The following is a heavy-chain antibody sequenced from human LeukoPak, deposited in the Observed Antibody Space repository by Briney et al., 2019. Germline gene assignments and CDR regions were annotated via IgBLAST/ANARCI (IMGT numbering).Heavy chain of an antibody. D-gene: IGHD3-22*01. V-gene: IGHV3-11*01. CDR3: ARSHEVVVVITSGFDY. CDR2: ISSSGSTI. Sequence: PGGSLRLSCAASGFTFSDYYMSWIRQAPGKGLEWVSYISSSGSTIYYADSVKGRFTISRDNAKNSLYLQMNSLRAEDTAVYYCARSHEVVVVITSGFDYWGQGTLVTVSS. CDR1: GFTFSDYY. J-gene: IGHJ4*02.